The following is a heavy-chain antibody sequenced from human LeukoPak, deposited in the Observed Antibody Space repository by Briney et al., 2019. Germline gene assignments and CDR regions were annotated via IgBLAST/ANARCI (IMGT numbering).Heavy chain of an antibody. CDR3: ATDGSGAEWGGWFDP. V-gene: IGHV1-24*01. CDR2: FDPEEGEK. D-gene: IGHD2-15*01. J-gene: IGHJ5*02. CDR1: GYSLTELS. Sequence: ASVKVSCKVSGYSLTELSMHWVRQAPGKGLEWMGGFDPEEGEKVYAQKFQGRVTMTEDTSTDTAYMELTSLRYKDTAVYYCATDGSGAEWGGWFDPWGQGTLVTVSS.